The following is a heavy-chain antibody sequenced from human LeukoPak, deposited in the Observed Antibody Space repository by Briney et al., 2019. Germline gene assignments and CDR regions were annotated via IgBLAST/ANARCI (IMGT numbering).Heavy chain of an antibody. CDR3: ARDPVISGSGSYRWAFDI. Sequence: ASVKVSCKASGYTFTSYAMHWVRQAPGQRLEWMGWINAGNGNTKYSQKFQGRVTITRDTSASTAYMELSSLRSEDTAVYYCARDPVISGSGSYRWAFDIWGQGTMVTVSS. CDR1: GYTFTSYA. J-gene: IGHJ3*02. CDR2: INAGNGNT. V-gene: IGHV1-3*01. D-gene: IGHD3-10*01.